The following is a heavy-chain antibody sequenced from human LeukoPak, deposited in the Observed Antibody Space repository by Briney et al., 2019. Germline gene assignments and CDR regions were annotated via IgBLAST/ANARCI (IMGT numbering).Heavy chain of an antibody. CDR2: IYYSGST. J-gene: IGHJ6*03. V-gene: IGHV4-31*03. D-gene: IGHD3-10*01. CDR1: GGSISSGGYY. Sequence: SETLSLTCTVSGGSISSGGYYWSWIRQHPGKGLAWIGYIYYSGSTYYNPSLKSRVTISVDTSKNQFSLKLSSVTAADTAVYYCARVSYYGSGSYYYYYYMDVWGKGTTVTVSS. CDR3: ARVSYYGSGSYYYYYYMDV.